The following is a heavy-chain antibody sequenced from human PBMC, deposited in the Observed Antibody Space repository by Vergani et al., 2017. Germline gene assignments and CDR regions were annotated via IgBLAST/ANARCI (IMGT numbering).Heavy chain of an antibody. Sequence: EVQLVESGGGLVKPGGSLRLSCAASGFTFSSYSMNWVRQAPGKGLEWVSSISSSSSYIYYADSVKGRFTISRDNAKNSLYLQMNSLRAEDTALYYCARGVGCSSTSCYRNWFDPWGQGTLVTVSS. V-gene: IGHV3-21*01. D-gene: IGHD2-2*02. J-gene: IGHJ5*02. CDR2: ISSSSSYI. CDR1: GFTFSSYS. CDR3: ARGVGCSSTSCYRNWFDP.